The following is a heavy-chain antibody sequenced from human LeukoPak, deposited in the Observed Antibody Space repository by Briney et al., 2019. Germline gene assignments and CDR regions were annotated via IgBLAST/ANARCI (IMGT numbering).Heavy chain of an antibody. CDR3: ARIRTREGGMDY. Sequence: GASVTVSCKTSGYTLTDYYMHWVRQAPGQGREWMGWINPNSGGTTYAQKFQGRVTMTRDTSISTAYMELSRLRSDDTAVYYCARIRTREGGMDYWGQGTLVTVSP. CDR2: INPNSGGT. J-gene: IGHJ4*02. D-gene: IGHD6-13*01. V-gene: IGHV1-2*02. CDR1: GYTLTDYY.